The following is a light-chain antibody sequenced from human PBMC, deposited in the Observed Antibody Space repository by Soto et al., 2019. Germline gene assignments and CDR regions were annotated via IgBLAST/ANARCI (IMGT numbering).Light chain of an antibody. V-gene: IGKV1-5*03. CDR1: QSVSSW. Sequence: DIQMTQSPSTLSASVGDRVSITCRASQSVSSWLAWYQQKLGEGPKLLIYKASSLESGVPSRFSGSGSGTEFTLTIRGLQPDDFPTYYCQQYYTYPWTFGQGTKVEVK. CDR2: KAS. CDR3: QQYYTYPWT. J-gene: IGKJ1*01.